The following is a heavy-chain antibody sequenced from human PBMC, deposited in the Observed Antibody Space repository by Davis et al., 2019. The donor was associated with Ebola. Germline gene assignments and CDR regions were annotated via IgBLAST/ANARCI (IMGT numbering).Heavy chain of an antibody. D-gene: IGHD3-10*01. J-gene: IGHJ4*02. V-gene: IGHV3-11*06. CDR3: ARDGENYSDLDY. Sequence: GESLKISCAASGFTFSDYYMSWIRQAPGKGLEWVSYISSSSSYTNYADSVKGRFTISRDNAKNSLYLQMNSLRDEDTAVYYCARDGENYSDLDYWGQGTLVTVSS. CDR1: GFTFSDYY. CDR2: ISSSSSYT.